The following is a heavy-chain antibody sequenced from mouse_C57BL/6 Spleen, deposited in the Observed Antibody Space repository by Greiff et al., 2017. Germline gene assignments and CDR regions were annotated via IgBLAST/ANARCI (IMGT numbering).Heavy chain of an antibody. J-gene: IGHJ4*01. CDR2: ISSGSSTI. D-gene: IGHD2-2*01. CDR1: GFTFSDYG. V-gene: IGHV5-17*01. CDR3: ARKIYYGYDEIYYYAMDY. Sequence: EVKVVESGGGLVKPGGSLKLSCAASGFTFSDYGMHWVRQAPEKGLEWVAYISSGSSTIYYADTVKGRFTISRDNAKNTLFLQMTSLRSEDTAMYYCARKIYYGYDEIYYYAMDYWGQGTSVTVSS.